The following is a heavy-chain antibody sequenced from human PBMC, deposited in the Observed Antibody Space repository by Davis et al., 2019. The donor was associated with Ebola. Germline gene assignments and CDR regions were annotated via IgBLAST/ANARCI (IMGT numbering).Heavy chain of an antibody. V-gene: IGHV1-46*01. D-gene: IGHD5-24*01. CDR2: INPSGGST. Sequence: ASVKVSCKASGYTFTSYYMHWVRQAPGQGLEWMGIINPSGGSTSYAQKFQGRVTMTRDTSTSTVYMELSSLRSEDTAVYYCARPIRDGYNYYWFDPWGQGTLVTVSS. CDR3: ARPIRDGYNYYWFDP. J-gene: IGHJ5*02. CDR1: GYTFTSYY.